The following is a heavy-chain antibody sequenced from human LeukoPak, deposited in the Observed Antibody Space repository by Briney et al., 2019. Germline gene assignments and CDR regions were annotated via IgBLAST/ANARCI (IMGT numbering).Heavy chain of an antibody. D-gene: IGHD2-2*01. CDR1: GYTFTSYY. V-gene: IGHV1-46*01. CDR2: INPSGGST. J-gene: IGHJ6*02. CDR3: ARIELGYCSSTSCYWGYYYYGMDV. Sequence: ASVKVSCKASGYTFTSYYMHWVRQAPGQGLEWMGIINPSGGSTSYAQKFQGRVTMTRDTSTSTVYMELSSLRSDDTAVYYCARIELGYCSSTSCYWGYYYYGMDVWGQGTTVTVSS.